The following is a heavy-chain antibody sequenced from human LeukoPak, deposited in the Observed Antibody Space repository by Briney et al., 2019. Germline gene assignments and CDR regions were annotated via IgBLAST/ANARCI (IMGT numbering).Heavy chain of an antibody. V-gene: IGHV3-23*01. CDR2: ISGSGDST. CDR3: VRDGFAFDI. J-gene: IGHJ3*02. CDR1: GFTLSSYA. D-gene: IGHD2-2*03. Sequence: PGGSLRLSCAASGFTLSSYAMSWVRQAPGKGLEWVSAISGSGDSTYYADSVKGRFTISRDNSKNTLYLQMNSLRAEDTAVYYCVRDGFAFDIWGQGTMVTVSS.